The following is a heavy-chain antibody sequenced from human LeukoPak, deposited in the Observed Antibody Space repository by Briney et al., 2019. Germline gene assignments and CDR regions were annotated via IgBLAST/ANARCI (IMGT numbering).Heavy chain of an antibody. CDR2: IIPIFGTA. CDR3: ARAKQWGYYDSSGYYYYFDY. J-gene: IGHJ4*02. D-gene: IGHD3-22*01. CDR1: GGTFNNYT. Sequence: SVKVSCKASGGTFNNYTISWVRQAPGQGLEWMGGIIPIFGTANYAQKFQGRVTITADESTSAAYMELSSLRSEDTAVYYCARAKQWGYYDSSGYYYYFDYWGQGTLVTVSS. V-gene: IGHV1-69*13.